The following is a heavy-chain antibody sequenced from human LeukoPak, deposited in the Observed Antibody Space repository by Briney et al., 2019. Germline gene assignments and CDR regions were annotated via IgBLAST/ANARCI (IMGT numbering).Heavy chain of an antibody. D-gene: IGHD2-2*01. CDR2: ISSSGSTI. CDR1: GFTVSSNY. J-gene: IGHJ6*02. CDR3: ARVSQLLTYGMDV. Sequence: GGSLRLSCAASGFTVSSNYMSWVRQAPGKGLEWVSYISSSGSTIYYADSVKGRFTISRDNAKNSLYLQMNSLRAEDTAVYYCARVSQLLTYGMDVWGQGTTVTVSS. V-gene: IGHV3-11*01.